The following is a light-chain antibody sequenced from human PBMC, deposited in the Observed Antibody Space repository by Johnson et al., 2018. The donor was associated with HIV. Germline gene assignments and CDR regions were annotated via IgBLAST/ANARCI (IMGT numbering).Light chain of an antibody. J-gene: IGLJ1*01. Sequence: QSVLTQPPSVSAAPGQKVTISCSGSSSNIGNNDVSWYQQLPGTAPKLLIYDNNKRPSGIPDRFSGSKSGTSATLAISGLQAEDEADYYCAAWDDSLNVHYVFGTGTKVTVL. CDR1: SSNIGNND. CDR2: DNN. CDR3: AAWDDSLNVHYV. V-gene: IGLV1-51*01.